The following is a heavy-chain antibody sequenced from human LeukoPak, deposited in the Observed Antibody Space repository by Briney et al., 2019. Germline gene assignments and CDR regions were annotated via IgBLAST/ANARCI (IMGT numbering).Heavy chain of an antibody. V-gene: IGHV3-48*03. CDR3: ARERGEMGYSSGWYDY. CDR2: ISSSGSTI. CDR1: GFTFSSYE. Sequence: GGSLRLSCAASGFTFSSYEMNWVRQAPGKGPEWVSYISSSGSTIYYADSVKGRFTISRDNAKNSLYLQMNSLRAEDTAVYYCARERGEMGYSSGWYDYWGQGTLVTVSS. D-gene: IGHD6-19*01. J-gene: IGHJ4*02.